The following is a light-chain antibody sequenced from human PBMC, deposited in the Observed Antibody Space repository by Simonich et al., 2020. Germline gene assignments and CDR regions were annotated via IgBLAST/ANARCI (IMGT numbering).Light chain of an antibody. Sequence: QSALPQPASVSGPPGQSLPISCTGTSSDVGGYNLVSVYHQHPGKAPKLMIYEGSKRPVGVSNRFSGAKSGNTASLTISGLQAEDEADYYCCSYAGSSTFGVFGGGTKLTVL. CDR3: CSYAGSSTFGV. CDR1: SSDVGGYNL. CDR2: EGS. V-gene: IGLV2-23*03. J-gene: IGLJ3*02.